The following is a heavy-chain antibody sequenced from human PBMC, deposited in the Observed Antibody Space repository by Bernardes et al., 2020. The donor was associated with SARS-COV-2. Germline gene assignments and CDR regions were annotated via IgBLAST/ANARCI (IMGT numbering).Heavy chain of an antibody. J-gene: IGHJ6*02. CDR3: AKGELDLGAYYDFWSGGLTRHYYYYGMDV. V-gene: IGHV3-23*01. CDR1: GFPFSRHA. CDR2: ICCCCGST. Sequence: GGSLRPSCAASGFPFSRHALSWVRPAPGKGLGLVSAICCCCGSTYSADSLKGRFTLSTDNSQNTPYLQMNSLRAEDTAVYYCAKGELDLGAYYDFWSGGLTRHYYYYGMDVWGQGTTVTVSS. D-gene: IGHD3-3*01.